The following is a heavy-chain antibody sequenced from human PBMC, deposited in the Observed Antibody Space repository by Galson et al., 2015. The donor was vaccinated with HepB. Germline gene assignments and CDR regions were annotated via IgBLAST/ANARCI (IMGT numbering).Heavy chain of an antibody. Sequence: SLRLSCAASGFTFSSYSMNWVRQAPGKGLEWVSSISSSSSYIYYADSVKGRFTISRDNAKNSLYLQMNSLRAEDTAVYYCARDRIAAAGRFVDPYNWFDYWGQGTLVTVSS. CDR1: GFTFSSYS. CDR3: ARDRIAAAGRFVDPYNWFDY. V-gene: IGHV3-21*01. CDR2: ISSSSSYI. D-gene: IGHD6-13*01. J-gene: IGHJ5*01.